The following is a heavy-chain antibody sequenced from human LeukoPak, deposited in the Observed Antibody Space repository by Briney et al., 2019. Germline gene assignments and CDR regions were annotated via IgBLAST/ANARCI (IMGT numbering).Heavy chain of an antibody. Sequence: GRSLRLSCTVSGFTFGDHAMSWVRQAPGKGLEWVGFIRSKTYGGTTEYAASVKGRFIISRDDSTSIAYLQMNSLKTEDTVVYYCTRGPIQLWLYHGMDFWGQGTTVTVSS. CDR1: GFTFGDHA. CDR2: IRSKTYGGTT. CDR3: TRGPIQLWLYHGMDF. D-gene: IGHD5-18*01. V-gene: IGHV3-49*04. J-gene: IGHJ6*02.